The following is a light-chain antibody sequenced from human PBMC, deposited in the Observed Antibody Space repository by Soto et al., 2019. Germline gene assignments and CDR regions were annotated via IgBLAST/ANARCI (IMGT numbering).Light chain of an antibody. J-gene: IGKJ4*01. V-gene: IGKV1-5*01. CDR1: QKNSSW. Sequence: ILMSQSPSSLSASIGDRVSITCRASQKNSSWLAWYHQKTGKAPKLLIYDASSLESGVPSRFSGSGSGTEFTLTISSLLHAEDATHYCRQYASYFPITFGEGTRLDI. CDR3: RQYASYFPIT. CDR2: DAS.